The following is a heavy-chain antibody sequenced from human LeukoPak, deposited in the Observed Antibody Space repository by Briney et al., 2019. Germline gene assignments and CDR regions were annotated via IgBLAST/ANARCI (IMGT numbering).Heavy chain of an antibody. CDR1: GFTFSSYA. D-gene: IGHD6-19*01. CDR2: ISGSGGST. J-gene: IGHJ4*02. Sequence: GGSLRLSCAASGFTFSSYAMSWVRQAPGKGLEWASAISGSGGSTYYADSVKGRFTISRDNSKNTLYLQMNSLRAEDTAVYYCAKDLDSSGWRHLGYFDYWGQGTLVTVSS. CDR3: AKDLDSSGWRHLGYFDY. V-gene: IGHV3-23*01.